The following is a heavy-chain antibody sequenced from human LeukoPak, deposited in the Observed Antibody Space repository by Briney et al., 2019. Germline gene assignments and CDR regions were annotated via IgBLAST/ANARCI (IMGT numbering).Heavy chain of an antibody. CDR1: GFTFSTYA. J-gene: IGHJ4*02. Sequence: GGSLRLSCAASGFTFSTYAMNWVRQAPGKGLEWVSTISNTGGSTYYADSVKGRFTISRDNSKDTLYLQVNSLGAEDTAVYFCARTPKTESFDYRGQGTLVTVSS. CDR3: ARTPKTESFDY. CDR2: ISNTGGST. D-gene: IGHD1-1*01. V-gene: IGHV3-23*01.